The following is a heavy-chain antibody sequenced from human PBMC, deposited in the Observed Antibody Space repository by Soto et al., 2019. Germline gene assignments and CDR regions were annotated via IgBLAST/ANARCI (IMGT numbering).Heavy chain of an antibody. CDR1: GFTFSSYA. D-gene: IGHD3-10*01. CDR2: ISGSDDTT. CDR3: IRGFAPLDY. J-gene: IGHJ4*02. V-gene: IGHV3-23*01. Sequence: EVQLLESGGGLVQPGGSLRLSCAASGFTFSSYAMTWVRQAPGKGLEWVSGISGSDDTTFYADSVKGRFTISRDNSKRTIYLKMNRLSADDTAVYFCIRGFAPLDYWGQGTLVTVSS.